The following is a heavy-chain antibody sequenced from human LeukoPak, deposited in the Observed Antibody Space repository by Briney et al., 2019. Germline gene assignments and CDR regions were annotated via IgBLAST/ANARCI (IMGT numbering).Heavy chain of an antibody. V-gene: IGHV3-30*02. CDR3: AKDLRRIVGATKGMDV. Sequence: TGGSLRLSCAASGFTFSSYEMNWVRQAPGKGLEWVAFIRYDGSNKYYADSVKGRFTISRDNSKNTLYLQMNSLRAEDMAVYYCAKDLRRIVGATKGMDVWGKGTTVTVSS. D-gene: IGHD1-26*01. CDR2: IRYDGSNK. J-gene: IGHJ6*03. CDR1: GFTFSSYE.